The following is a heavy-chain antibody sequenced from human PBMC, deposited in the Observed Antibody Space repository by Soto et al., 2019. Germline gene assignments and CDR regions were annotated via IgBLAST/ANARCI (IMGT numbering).Heavy chain of an antibody. J-gene: IGHJ3*01. CDR1: GFSFGTYA. Sequence: EVQLLGSGGGLVQPGGSLRLSCEASGFSFGTYAMTWVRQAPGTGLEWVSLISDRGDVTYYADSVKGRFTVSRDNYNDTLYLQMNGLRAEDKALYYCAKGHVSPEYCSGADCYRNAFDVWGQGTMVTVSS. CDR2: ISDRGDVT. D-gene: IGHD2-15*01. V-gene: IGHV3-23*01. CDR3: AKGHVSPEYCSGADCYRNAFDV.